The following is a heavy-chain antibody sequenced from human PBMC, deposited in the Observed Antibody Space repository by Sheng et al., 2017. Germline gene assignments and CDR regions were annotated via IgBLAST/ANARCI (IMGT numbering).Heavy chain of an antibody. D-gene: IGHD3-9*01. Sequence: QITLKESGPTLVKPTQTLTLTCTFSGFSLSTSGVGVGWIRQPPGKALEWLALIYWNDDKRYSPSLKSRLTITKDTSKNQVVLTMTNMDPVDTATYYCAHASDLRYFDWLFIYYFDYWGQGTLVTVSS. V-gene: IGHV2-5*01. CDR3: AHASDLRYFDWLFIYYFDY. CDR2: IYWNDDK. J-gene: IGHJ4*02. CDR1: GFSLSTSGVG.